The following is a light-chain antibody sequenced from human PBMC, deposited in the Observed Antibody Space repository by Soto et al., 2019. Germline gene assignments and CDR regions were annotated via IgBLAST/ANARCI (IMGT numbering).Light chain of an antibody. V-gene: IGKV3-15*01. CDR1: QSVSSN. J-gene: IGKJ4*01. CDR2: GAS. CDR3: HHYNTGPLT. Sequence: DIELTQSPSTLSASPGERVTISCRASQSVSSNLAWYQQKPGQAPRLLIYGASTRATGIPARFSGSGSGTEFTLSIRSLQSEDFAGYYCHHYNTGPLTFGGGTKVEIK.